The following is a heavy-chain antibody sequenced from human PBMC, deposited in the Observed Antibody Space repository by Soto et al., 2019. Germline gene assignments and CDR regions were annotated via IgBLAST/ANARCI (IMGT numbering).Heavy chain of an antibody. V-gene: IGHV1-69*01. CDR1: GGTFSSYA. CDR3: ARAAAAGSGGTYYYYRMDV. Sequence: QVQLVQSGAEVKKPGSSVKVSCKASGGTFSSYAISWVRQAPGQGREWMGGIIPIFGTANYAQKFQGRVTITADETTSTASRELSRVRSEDTAVYYCARAAAAGSGGTYYYYRMDVWGQGTTVTVSS. D-gene: IGHD6-13*01. J-gene: IGHJ6*02. CDR2: IIPIFGTA.